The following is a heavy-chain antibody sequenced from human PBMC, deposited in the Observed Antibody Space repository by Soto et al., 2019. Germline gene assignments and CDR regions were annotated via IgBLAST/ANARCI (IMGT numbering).Heavy chain of an antibody. V-gene: IGHV4-39*01. D-gene: IGHD2-2*01. Sequence: SETLSLTCTVSGGSVTNNCYYWGWIRLSQGEEMEWSGGVYYCGGSYSKSSVQSRVTISVDTSKNRFSLSLNSVTASDTAVYFCVSQRSTVQTQATFDHWGPGVRVPVSS. CDR3: VSQRSTVQTQATFDH. CDR1: GGSVTNNCYY. J-gene: IGHJ4*02. CDR2: VYYCGGS.